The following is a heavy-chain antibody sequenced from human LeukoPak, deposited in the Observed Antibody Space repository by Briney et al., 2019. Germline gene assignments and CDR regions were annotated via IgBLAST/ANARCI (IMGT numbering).Heavy chain of an antibody. J-gene: IGHJ4*02. Sequence: GGSLRLSCAASGFTFSSYSMNWVRQAPGKGLEWVSYISSSSSTIYYADSVKGRFTISRDNAKNSLYLQMNSLRAEDTAVYYCARVEDSSSSELDYWGQGTLVTVSS. CDR2: ISSSSSTI. CDR3: ARVEDSSSSELDY. CDR1: GFTFSSYS. V-gene: IGHV3-48*01. D-gene: IGHD6-6*01.